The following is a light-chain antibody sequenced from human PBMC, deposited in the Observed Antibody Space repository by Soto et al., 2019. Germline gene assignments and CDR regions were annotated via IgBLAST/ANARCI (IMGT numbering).Light chain of an antibody. CDR2: GAS. V-gene: IGKV3-15*01. CDR3: QQYNNWPRT. Sequence: EIGLTQSPGTLSLSPGESATLSWRASQSVSSSYLAWYQQKPGQAPRLLIYGASTRATGIPVRFSGSGYGTEFTLTISSLQSEDFAVYYCQQYNNWPRTFGQGTKVDIK. CDR1: QSVSSSY. J-gene: IGKJ1*01.